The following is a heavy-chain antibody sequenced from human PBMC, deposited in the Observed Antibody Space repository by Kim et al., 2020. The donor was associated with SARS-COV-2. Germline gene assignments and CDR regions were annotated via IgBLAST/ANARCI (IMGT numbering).Heavy chain of an antibody. V-gene: IGHV3-74*01. Sequence: GGSLRLSCEGSGFIFSNYWMHWVRQAPGKGPVWVSRISDDGSFTGYADSVKGRFTISRDNTKNTLYLQMNSLRAEDTAVYYCAHFEFDWLLSQWGQGTLVTVSS. CDR3: AHFEFDWLLSQ. CDR1: GFIFSNYW. D-gene: IGHD3-9*01. CDR2: ISDDGSFT. J-gene: IGHJ4*02.